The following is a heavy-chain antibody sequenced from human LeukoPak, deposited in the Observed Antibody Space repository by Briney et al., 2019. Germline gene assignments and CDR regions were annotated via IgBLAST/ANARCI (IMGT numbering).Heavy chain of an antibody. CDR2: IYVSGST. V-gene: IGHV4-59*10. CDR1: GGAISSYN. Sequence: SETLCLTCAVSGGAISSYNRSWVRQTAGEGLGWIGRIYVSGSTNYNPSLKSRVTMSVDTSKNQSSLKLSSVTAADTAVYYCARGMGRTSCYRHWGQGTLVTVSS. CDR3: ARGMGRTSCYRH. J-gene: IGHJ4*02. D-gene: IGHD2-2*01.